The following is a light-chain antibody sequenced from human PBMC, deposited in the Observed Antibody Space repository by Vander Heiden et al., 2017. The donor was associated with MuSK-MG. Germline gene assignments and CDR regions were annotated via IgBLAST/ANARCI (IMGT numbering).Light chain of an antibody. CDR1: QSVSSY. J-gene: IGKJ4*01. CDR2: EAS. Sequence: EIVLPQSPATLSLSPGERATLSCRASQSVSSYLAWYQQKPGQAPRLLIYEASNRATGIPARFSGSGSGTDFTLTISSLETEDVAVYYCQQRLHWPLTFGGGTKVEIK. CDR3: QQRLHWPLT. V-gene: IGKV3-11*01.